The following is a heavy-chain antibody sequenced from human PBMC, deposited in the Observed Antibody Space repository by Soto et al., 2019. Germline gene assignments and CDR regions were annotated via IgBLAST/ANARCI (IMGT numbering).Heavy chain of an antibody. CDR2: ISGSGGST. J-gene: IGHJ6*02. Sequence: PGGSLRLSCAASGFTFSSYAMSWVRQAPGKGLEWVSAISGSGGSTYYAASVKGRFTISRDNSKNTLYLQMTSLRAEDTAVYYCAKGKETGDGYYNYCDGMDVWGQGTTVTVSS. CDR3: AKGKETGDGYYNYCDGMDV. V-gene: IGHV3-23*01. CDR1: GFTFSSYA. D-gene: IGHD7-27*01.